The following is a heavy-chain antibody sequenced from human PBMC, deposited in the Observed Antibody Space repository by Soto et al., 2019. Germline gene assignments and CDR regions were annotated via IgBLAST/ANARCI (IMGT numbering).Heavy chain of an antibody. J-gene: IGHJ4*02. D-gene: IGHD5-18*01. CDR1: GGSISSRSYG. CDR3: ARLHTALALWRSYFDS. Sequence: PSETLSLTCTVSGGSISSRSYGWGWIRQPPGKGLEWVGNVYYSGSTHYNSTLQNRVTISIDTSRNQFSLRLTSVTAADTAIYFCARLHTALALWRSYFDSWGQGALVTVSS. V-gene: IGHV4-39*01. CDR2: VYYSGST.